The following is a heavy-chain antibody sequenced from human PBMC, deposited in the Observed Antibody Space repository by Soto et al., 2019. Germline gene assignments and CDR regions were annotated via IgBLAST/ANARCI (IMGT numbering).Heavy chain of an antibody. CDR2: ISAYNGNT. V-gene: IGHV1-18*01. J-gene: IGHJ6*02. CDR1: GYTFTSYG. Sequence: ASVKVSCKASGYTFTSYGISWVRQAPGQGLEWMGWISAYNGNTNYAQKLQGRVTMTTDTSTSTAYMELRSLRSDDTAVYYCASFEPKNYYYYGMDVWGQGTTVTSP. CDR3: ASFEPKNYYYYGMDV. D-gene: IGHD3-9*01.